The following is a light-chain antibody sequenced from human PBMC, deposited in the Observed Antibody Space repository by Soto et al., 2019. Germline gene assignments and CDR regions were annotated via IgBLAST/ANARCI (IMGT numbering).Light chain of an antibody. CDR3: QQYDGYPWT. CDR1: QSISNW. Sequence: DIRMTQSPSTLSASVKDSVTITCRASQSISNWLAWYQQKPGKAPNLLIYQASVLESGVPSRFSGSGSGTEFTLTISGLQPDDFATYYCQQYDGYPWTFGQGTKVEVK. CDR2: QAS. J-gene: IGKJ1*01. V-gene: IGKV1-5*03.